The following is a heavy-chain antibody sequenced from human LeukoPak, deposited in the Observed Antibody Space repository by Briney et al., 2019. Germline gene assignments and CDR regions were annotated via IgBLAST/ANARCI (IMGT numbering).Heavy chain of an antibody. CDR2: IYSGGST. CDR3: ARERVENQQLVGGNY. Sequence: PGGSLRLSCAASGLTVSSNYMSWVRQAPGKGLEWVSVIYSGGSTYYADSVKGRFTISRDNSKNTLYLQTNSLRAEDTAVYYCARERVENQQLVGGNYWGQGTLVTVSS. J-gene: IGHJ4*02. D-gene: IGHD6-6*01. CDR1: GLTVSSNY. V-gene: IGHV3-66*01.